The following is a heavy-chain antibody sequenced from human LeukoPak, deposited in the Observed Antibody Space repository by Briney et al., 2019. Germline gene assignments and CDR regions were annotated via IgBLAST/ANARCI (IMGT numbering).Heavy chain of an antibody. V-gene: IGHV3-33*06. Sequence: GRSLRLSCAASGFTFSSYGMHWVRQAPGRGLEWVAVIWNDGSHKYYADSVKGRFTISRDNSKNTLYLQMNSLRAEDTAVYYCAKVGFSEMEWLLYSDHWGQGTLVTVSS. J-gene: IGHJ4*02. CDR3: AKVGFSEMEWLLYSDH. CDR2: IWNDGSHK. CDR1: GFTFSSYG. D-gene: IGHD3-3*01.